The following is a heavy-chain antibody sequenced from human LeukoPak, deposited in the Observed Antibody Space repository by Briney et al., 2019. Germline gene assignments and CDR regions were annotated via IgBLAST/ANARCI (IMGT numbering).Heavy chain of an antibody. CDR1: GGSISSYY. CDR2: NLYSGSS. V-gene: IGHV4-59*01. D-gene: IGHD3-22*01. CDR3: AASYDSSGYYAYFDY. Sequence: PSETLSLTCTVSGGSISSYYWSCIRQPPGKGLEWIGYNLYSGSSNYHPSLKSRVIISVETSKNQFSLKLSSVTAADTAVYYCAASYDSSGYYAYFDYWGQGTLVTVSS. J-gene: IGHJ4*02.